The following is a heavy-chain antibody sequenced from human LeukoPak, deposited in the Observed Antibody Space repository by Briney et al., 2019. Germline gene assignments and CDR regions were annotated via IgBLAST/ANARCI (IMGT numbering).Heavy chain of an antibody. Sequence: GGSLRLSCAASGFTVSLYYMTWVRQAPGKGLEWVSVISGSGGSIYDADSVKGRFTISRDNSKNTLYLQMNSPSPEDTAVYYCAKRDSSRSMDVWGQGTTVTVAS. D-gene: IGHD3-22*01. CDR3: AKRDSSRSMDV. CDR2: ISGSGGSI. J-gene: IGHJ6*02. V-gene: IGHV3-23*01. CDR1: GFTVSLYY.